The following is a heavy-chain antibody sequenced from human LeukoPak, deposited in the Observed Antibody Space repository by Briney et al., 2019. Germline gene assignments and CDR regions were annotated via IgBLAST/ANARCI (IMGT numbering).Heavy chain of an antibody. CDR3: AKDREGLSSGYDLEYFDY. V-gene: IGHV3-23*01. Sequence: GGSLRLSCAASGFTFSSYAMNWVRRAPGKGLEWVSAISGGGGTTYYADSVKGRFTISRDNSKNTLFLQMNSLRAEDTAVYYCAKDREGLSSGYDLEYFDYWGQGTLVTVSS. J-gene: IGHJ4*02. CDR1: GFTFSSYA. CDR2: ISGGGGTT. D-gene: IGHD5-12*01.